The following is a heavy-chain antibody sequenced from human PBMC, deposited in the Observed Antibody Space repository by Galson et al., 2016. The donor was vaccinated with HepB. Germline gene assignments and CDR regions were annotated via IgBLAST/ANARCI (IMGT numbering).Heavy chain of an antibody. J-gene: IGHJ6*04. Sequence: SLRLSCAASGLTFSRCDMHWVRQATGKGLEWVSAIGTAGDTYYPGSVRGRFTISRENSKNSVYLQMTSLTAGDTAVYYCARGKFDCSGGTCHYYGMDVWGKGTTVTVSS. V-gene: IGHV3-13*01. D-gene: IGHD2-15*01. CDR1: GLTFSRCD. CDR3: ARGKFDCSGGTCHYYGMDV. CDR2: IGTAGDT.